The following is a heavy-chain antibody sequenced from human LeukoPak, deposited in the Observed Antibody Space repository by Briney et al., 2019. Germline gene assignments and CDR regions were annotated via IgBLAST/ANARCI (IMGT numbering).Heavy chain of an antibody. CDR2: INWNGGST. Sequence: GGSLRLSCAASGFTFDDYGMSWVPQAPGKGLEWVSGINWNGGSTGYADSVKGRFTISRDNDKNSLYLQMNSLRAEDTALYYCARGGREYNWNHDAFDIWGQGTMVTVSS. CDR3: ARGGREYNWNHDAFDI. J-gene: IGHJ3*02. CDR1: GFTFDDYG. V-gene: IGHV3-20*04. D-gene: IGHD1-1*01.